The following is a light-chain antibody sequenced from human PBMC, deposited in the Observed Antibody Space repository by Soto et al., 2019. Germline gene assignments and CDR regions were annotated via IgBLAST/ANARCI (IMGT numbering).Light chain of an antibody. CDR3: QQSYSTSIT. Sequence: DIQMTPSPSSLFASVGDRVTITCRASQSISSYLNWYQQKPGKAPKLLIYAASSLQSGVPSRFSGSGSGTDFTLTISSLQPEDFATYYCQQSYSTSITFGQGTRLE. V-gene: IGKV1-39*01. CDR2: AAS. J-gene: IGKJ5*01. CDR1: QSISSY.